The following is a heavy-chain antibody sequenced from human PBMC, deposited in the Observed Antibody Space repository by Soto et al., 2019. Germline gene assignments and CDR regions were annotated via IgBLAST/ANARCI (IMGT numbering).Heavy chain of an antibody. Sequence: QVQLMESGGGLVKPGGSLRLSCAASGFTFSDYYMSWIRQAPGKGPEWVSYISSSGSTIYYADSVKGRFTISRDNAKESLYLQMNSLRADDTAVYYCARDLAVFGVVAVDYWGQGTLVTVSS. CDR3: ARDLAVFGVVAVDY. J-gene: IGHJ4*02. V-gene: IGHV3-11*01. CDR2: ISSSGSTI. D-gene: IGHD3-3*01. CDR1: GFTFSDYY.